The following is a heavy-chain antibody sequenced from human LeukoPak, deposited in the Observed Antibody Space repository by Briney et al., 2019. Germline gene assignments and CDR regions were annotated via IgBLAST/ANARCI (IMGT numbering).Heavy chain of an antibody. Sequence: GGSLRLFCAASGLTVSSNDMSWVRQAPGKGLDWVSLLYTGDDTYYSDSVKGRFTVSRDSPKNTLYLQMNSLRAEDTAVYYCATYRGTYSNSYFDYWGPGTLVTVSS. CDR2: LYTGDDT. CDR1: GLTVSSND. D-gene: IGHD1-26*01. CDR3: ATYRGTYSNSYFDY. V-gene: IGHV3-66*01. J-gene: IGHJ4*02.